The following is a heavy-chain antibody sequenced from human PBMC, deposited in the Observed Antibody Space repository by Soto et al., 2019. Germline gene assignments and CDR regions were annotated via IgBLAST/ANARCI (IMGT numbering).Heavy chain of an antibody. V-gene: IGHV3-23*01. CDR2: ISVSGGSK. Sequence: SLRLSCAASGFTFSSYAVSWVRQAPGKGLEWVSAISVSGGSKYYADSVKGRFTISRDNSKNMLYLQMNGLRVEDTAVYYCAKDRLAGNFDYWGQGTQVTVSS. CDR3: AKDRLAGNFDY. J-gene: IGHJ4*02. CDR1: GFTFSSYA.